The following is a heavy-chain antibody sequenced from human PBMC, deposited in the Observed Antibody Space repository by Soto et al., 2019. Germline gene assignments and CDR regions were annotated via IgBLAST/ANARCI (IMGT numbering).Heavy chain of an antibody. CDR3: ARGFSSSWFPNFDY. D-gene: IGHD6-13*01. Sequence: PLETLPLTCTVSGGSSSSYYWSWIRQPPGKGLEWIGYIYYSGSTNYNPSLKSRVTISVDTSKNQFSLKLSSVTAADTAVYYCARGFSSSWFPNFDYWGQGTLVTVSS. V-gene: IGHV4-59*01. CDR2: IYYSGST. J-gene: IGHJ4*02. CDR1: GGSSSSYY.